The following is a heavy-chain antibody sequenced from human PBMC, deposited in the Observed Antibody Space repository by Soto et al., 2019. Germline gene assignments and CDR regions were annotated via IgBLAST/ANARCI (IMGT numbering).Heavy chain of an antibody. CDR1: GFSFSNNG. CDR2: ISYDGSKK. CDR3: AKDRVESGMGEIDY. D-gene: IGHD3-16*01. V-gene: IGHV3-30*18. J-gene: IGHJ4*02. Sequence: QVQLVESGGGVVQPGRSLRLSCTASGFSFSNNGMHWVRQAPGKGLEWVAIISYDGSKKYYADSVKGRFTISRDNAKNTLFLHMNSLGVEDTAVFYCAKDRVESGMGEIDYWGQGTLVTVSS.